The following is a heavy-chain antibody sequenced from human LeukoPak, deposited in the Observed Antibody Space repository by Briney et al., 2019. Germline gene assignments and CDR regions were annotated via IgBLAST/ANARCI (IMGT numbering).Heavy chain of an antibody. D-gene: IGHD3-22*01. V-gene: IGHV4-34*01. Sequence: PSETLSLTCAVYGGSFSGYYWNWIRQPPGKGLEWIGENNHGGSTKYNPSLKRRVTISVDTSKNQFSLKLSFVTAADTAVYYCARGVDSSGYYSFDYWGQGTLVTVSS. CDR3: ARGVDSSGYYSFDY. CDR1: GGSFSGYY. J-gene: IGHJ4*02. CDR2: NNHGGST.